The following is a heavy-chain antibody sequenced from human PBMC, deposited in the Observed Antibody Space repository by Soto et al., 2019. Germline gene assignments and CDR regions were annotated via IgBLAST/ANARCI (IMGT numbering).Heavy chain of an antibody. Sequence: SETLSLTCSVSDGSINSSDYYWAWIRQAPGKGLEWLGEINRGGITNYNPSLRRRVTMSVDTSKNQFSLKLSSVTAADTAVYYSPRVPDRWDQGTLVTVSS. V-gene: IGHV4-39*07. CDR1: DGSINSSDYY. D-gene: IGHD2-2*01. J-gene: IGHJ5*02. CDR2: INRGGIT. CDR3: PRVPDR.